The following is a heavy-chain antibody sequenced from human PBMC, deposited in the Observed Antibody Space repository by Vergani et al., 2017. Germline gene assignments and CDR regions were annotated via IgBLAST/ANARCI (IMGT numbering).Heavy chain of an antibody. CDR1: GGTFSSYA. J-gene: IGHJ5*02. CDR2: IIPIFGTG. Sequence: QVQLVQSGAEVKKPGSSVKVSCKASGGTFSSYAISWVRQAPGQGLEWMGGIIPIFGTGNYAQKFQGRVTITADESTSTAYMELSSLRSEDTAVYYCARVRDIVVVPAAIGWFDPWGQGTLVTVSS. V-gene: IGHV1-69*13. CDR3: ARVRDIVVVPAAIGWFDP. D-gene: IGHD2-2*02.